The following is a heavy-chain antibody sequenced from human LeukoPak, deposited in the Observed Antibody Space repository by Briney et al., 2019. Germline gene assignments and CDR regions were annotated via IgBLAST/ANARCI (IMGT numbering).Heavy chain of an antibody. V-gene: IGHV3-33*01. CDR1: GFTFSTYG. D-gene: IGHD3-10*01. CDR3: ARDSNSYGSGATIDY. Sequence: GGSLRLSCAASGFTFSTYGMHWVRQAPGKGLEWLTDIWYDGSNKYYTDSVKGRFTISRDNSKNTLYLQMSSLRAEDTAVYYCARDSNSYGSGATIDYWGQGTLVTISS. J-gene: IGHJ4*02. CDR2: IWYDGSNK.